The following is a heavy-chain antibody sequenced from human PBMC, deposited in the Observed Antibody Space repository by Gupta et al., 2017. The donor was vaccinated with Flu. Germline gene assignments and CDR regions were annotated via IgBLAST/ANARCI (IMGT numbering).Heavy chain of an antibody. D-gene: IGHD2-2*02. V-gene: IGHV1-2*06. J-gene: IGHJ5*02. Sequence: VQLVQSGTDVKKPGASLKVSCEASGYTFTDYYINWVRQAPGQGLEWVGRVNPHSGSTNFERKFQGRVTLSMDTSISTAYMELTRLRSDDTAVYYCAREKFCSTASCYRWFDPWGQGTLVIVSS. CDR1: GYTFTDYY. CDR2: VNPHSGST. CDR3: AREKFCSTASCYRWFDP.